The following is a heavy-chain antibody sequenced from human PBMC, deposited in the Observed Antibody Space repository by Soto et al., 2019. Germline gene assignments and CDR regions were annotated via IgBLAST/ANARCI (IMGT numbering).Heavy chain of an antibody. J-gene: IGHJ5*02. V-gene: IGHV4-31*01. CDR2: IYNSGRT. D-gene: IGHD6-13*01. Sequence: SETLSLTCTVSGGSISSGGYYWSWIRQHPGKGLEWIGYIYNSGRTYYNPSLKSQVTISVDTSKNQFSLKLSSVTAADTALYYCASSSSSWYYWFDPWGQGTLVTVPQ. CDR1: GGSISSGGYY. CDR3: ASSSSSWYYWFDP.